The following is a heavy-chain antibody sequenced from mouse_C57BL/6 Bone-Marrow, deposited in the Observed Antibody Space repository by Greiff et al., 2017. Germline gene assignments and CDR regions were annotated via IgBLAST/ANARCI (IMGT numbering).Heavy chain of an antibody. CDR2: IYPGDGDT. D-gene: IGHD1-1*01. CDR3: AIRWAPY. J-gene: IGHJ3*01. V-gene: IGHV1-82*01. Sequence: VKLMESGPELVKPGASVKISCKASGYAFSSSWMNWVKQRPGKGLEWIGRIYPGDGDTNYNGKFKGKATLTADKSSSTAYMQLSSLTSEDSAVYFCAIRWAPYWGQGTLVTVSA. CDR1: GYAFSSSW.